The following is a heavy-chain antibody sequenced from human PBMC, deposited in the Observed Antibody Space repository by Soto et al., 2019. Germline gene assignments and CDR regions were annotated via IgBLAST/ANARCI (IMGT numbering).Heavy chain of an antibody. J-gene: IGHJ3*01. Sequence: PSETLSLTCTVSGASVRDYNWNWIRQPPGRGLEWIGFIHHTGSNTYSPSLRSRVTMSVDTSRNQFSLMMTPVTAADTAVYYCAKWGYPAMQAFDFWGQGTVVTVSS. CDR2: IHHTGSN. D-gene: IGHD3-16*02. CDR3: AKWGYPAMQAFDF. CDR1: GASVRDYN. V-gene: IGHV4-59*02.